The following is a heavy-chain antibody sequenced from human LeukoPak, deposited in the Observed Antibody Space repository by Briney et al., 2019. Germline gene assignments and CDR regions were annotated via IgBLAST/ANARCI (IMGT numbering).Heavy chain of an antibody. J-gene: IGHJ2*01. CDR2: MNPNSGNT. V-gene: IGHV1-8*03. CDR3: ARGPRVFGVVLSSHWFFDV. Sequence: ASVKVSCKASGYTFTSYDINWVRQATGQGLEWMGWMNPNSGNTGYAQKFQGRVTITRNTSISTAYMELSSLRSEDTAVYYCARGPRVFGVVLSSHWFFDVWGRGTLVTVSS. CDR1: GYTFTSYD. D-gene: IGHD3-3*01.